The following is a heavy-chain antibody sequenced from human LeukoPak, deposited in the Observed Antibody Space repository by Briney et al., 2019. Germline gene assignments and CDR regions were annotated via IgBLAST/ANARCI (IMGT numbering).Heavy chain of an antibody. CDR1: GFIFSNYA. CDR3: AKDQRTRITIFGVVINDAFDI. V-gene: IGHV3-23*01. CDR2: SGSTT. J-gene: IGHJ3*02. Sequence: PGGSLRLSCAASGFIFSNYAMTWVRQAPGKGLEWVSSSGSTTDYSDSVKGRFTISRDNSKNTLYLQMNSLRADDTAVYYCAKDQRTRITIFGVVINDAFDIWGQGTMVTVSS. D-gene: IGHD3-3*01.